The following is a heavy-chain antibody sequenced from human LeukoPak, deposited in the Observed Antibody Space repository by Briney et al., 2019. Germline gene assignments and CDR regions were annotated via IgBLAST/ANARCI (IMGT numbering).Heavy chain of an antibody. V-gene: IGHV4-30-4*01. J-gene: IGHJ4*02. Sequence: SETLSLTCTVSGGSISSGDYYWSWIRQPPGKGLEWIGYIYYSGSTYYNPSLKSRVTISVDTSKNQFSLKLSSATAADTAVYYCARERTLLYYFDYWGQGTLVTVSS. CDR1: GGSISSGDYY. CDR2: IYYSGST. CDR3: ARERTLLYYFDY. D-gene: IGHD3/OR15-3a*01.